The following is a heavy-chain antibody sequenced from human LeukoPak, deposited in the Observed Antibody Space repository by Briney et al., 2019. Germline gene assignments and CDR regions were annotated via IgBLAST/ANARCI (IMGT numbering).Heavy chain of an antibody. CDR1: GGSFSGYY. CDR2: INHSGST. V-gene: IGHV4-34*01. Sequence: SETLSLTCAVYGGSFSGYYWSWIRQPPGKGLEWIGEINHSGSTNYNPSLKSRVTISVDTSKNQFSLKLSSVTAADTAVYYCARGSGSYYRPLNSFDPWGQGTLVTVSS. CDR3: ARGSGSYYRPLNSFDP. J-gene: IGHJ5*02. D-gene: IGHD1-26*01.